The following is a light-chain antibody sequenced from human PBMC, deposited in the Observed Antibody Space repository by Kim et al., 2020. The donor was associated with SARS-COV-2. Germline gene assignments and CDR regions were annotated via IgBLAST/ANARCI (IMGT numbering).Light chain of an antibody. Sequence: DIQMTQSPSTLSASVGDRVTITCRASQSVGNRLAWYQQKPGEAPKVLIYKASSLKSGVPSTFSGSGSGTEFTLTISSLQPDDFASYYCQQYISYPWTFGQGTKVDIK. CDR3: QQYISYPWT. J-gene: IGKJ1*01. CDR2: KAS. V-gene: IGKV1-5*03. CDR1: QSVGNR.